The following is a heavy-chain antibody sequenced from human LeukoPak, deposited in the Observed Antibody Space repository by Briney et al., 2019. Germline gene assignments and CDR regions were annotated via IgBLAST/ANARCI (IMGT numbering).Heavy chain of an antibody. V-gene: IGHV3-30-3*01. D-gene: IGHD3-22*01. J-gene: IGHJ4*02. CDR2: ISYDGSNK. Sequence: GGSLRLSCAASGFTFSSYAMHWVRQAPGKGLEWVAVISYDGSNKYYADSVKGRFTISRDNSKNTLYLQMNSLRAEDTAVYYCARDEVHFGLYYYDSSGYYRPVDWGQGTLVTVSS. CDR3: ARDEVHFGLYYYDSSGYYRPVD. CDR1: GFTFSSYA.